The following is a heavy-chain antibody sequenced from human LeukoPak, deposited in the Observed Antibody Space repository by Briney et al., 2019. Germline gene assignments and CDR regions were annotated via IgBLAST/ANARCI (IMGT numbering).Heavy chain of an antibody. CDR2: ISSSSSTI. V-gene: IGHV3-48*01. D-gene: IGHD5-24*01. CDR1: GFTFSSYE. J-gene: IGHJ4*02. CDR3: TFHPPSRWLQPPY. Sequence: GGSLRLSCAASGFTFSSYEMNWVRQAPGKGLEWVSYISSSSSTIYYADSVKGRFTISRDNAKNSLSLQMNSLRAEDTAVYYCTFHPPSRWLQPPYWGQGTLVTVSS.